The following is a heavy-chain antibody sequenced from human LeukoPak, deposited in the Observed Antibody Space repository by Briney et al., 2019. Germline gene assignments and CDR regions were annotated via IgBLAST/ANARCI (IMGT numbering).Heavy chain of an antibody. Sequence: GGSLRLSCAASGFTFSSYGMHWVRQARGKGLEWVAFIRYDGSNKYYADSVKGRFTISRDNSKNTLYLQMNRLRAEDTAVYYCAKGGYSNRKDERFIDYWGQGTLVTVSS. CDR2: IRYDGSNK. J-gene: IGHJ4*02. D-gene: IGHD4-11*01. CDR3: AKGGYSNRKDERFIDY. V-gene: IGHV3-30*02. CDR1: GFTFSSYG.